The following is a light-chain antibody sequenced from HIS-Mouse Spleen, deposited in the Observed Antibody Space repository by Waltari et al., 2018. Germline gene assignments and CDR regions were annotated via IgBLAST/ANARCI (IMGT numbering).Light chain of an antibody. J-gene: IGLJ3*02. Sequence: QSALTQPASVSGSPGQSITISCTGPSIDVGSYHLVSWYQQHPGKAPKLMIYEGSKRPSGVSNRFSGSKSGNTASLTISGLQAEDEADYYCCSYAGSSTWVFGGGTKLTVL. CDR2: EGS. CDR1: SIDVGSYHL. V-gene: IGLV2-23*01. CDR3: CSYAGSSTWV.